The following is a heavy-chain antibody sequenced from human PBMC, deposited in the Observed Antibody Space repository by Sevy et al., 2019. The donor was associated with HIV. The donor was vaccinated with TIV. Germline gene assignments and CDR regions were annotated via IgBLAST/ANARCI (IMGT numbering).Heavy chain of an antibody. CDR1: GFTFSSYG. D-gene: IGHD4-17*01. Sequence: GGSLRLSCAASGFTFSSYGMHWVRQAPGKGLEWVAVIWYDGSNKYYADSVKGRFTISRDNSKNTLYLQVNSLRAEDTAVYYCARWGRTDYGDYGDAFDIWGQGTMVTVSS. CDR3: ARWGRTDYGDYGDAFDI. J-gene: IGHJ3*02. V-gene: IGHV3-33*01. CDR2: IWYDGSNK.